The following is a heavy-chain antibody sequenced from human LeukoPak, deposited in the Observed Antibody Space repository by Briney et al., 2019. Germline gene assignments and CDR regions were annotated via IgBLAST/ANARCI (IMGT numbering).Heavy chain of an antibody. CDR2: ISGSGGST. CDR1: GFTFSSYA. CDR3: AKVDRYYSGGSCYGFDY. Sequence: GGSLRLSCAASGFTFSSYAMSWVRQAPGKGLEWVSAISGSGGSTYYADSVKGRFTISRDNSKNTLYLQMNSLRAEDTAVYYCAKVDRYYSGGSCYGFDYWGQGTLVTVSS. D-gene: IGHD2-15*01. J-gene: IGHJ4*02. V-gene: IGHV3-23*01.